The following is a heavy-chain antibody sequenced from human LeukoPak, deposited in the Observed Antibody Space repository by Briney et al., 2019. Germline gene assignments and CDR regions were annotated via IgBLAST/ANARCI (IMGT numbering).Heavy chain of an antibody. V-gene: IGHV4-39*01. Sequence: SETLSLTCTVSRGSISSSSYYWGWIRQPPGKGLEWIGSIYYSGSTYYNPSLKSRVTISVDTSKNQFSLKLSSVTAADTAVYYCARYQWELPYYYYMDVWGKGTTVTVSS. CDR2: IYYSGST. D-gene: IGHD1-26*01. CDR1: RGSISSSSYY. CDR3: ARYQWELPYYYYMDV. J-gene: IGHJ6*03.